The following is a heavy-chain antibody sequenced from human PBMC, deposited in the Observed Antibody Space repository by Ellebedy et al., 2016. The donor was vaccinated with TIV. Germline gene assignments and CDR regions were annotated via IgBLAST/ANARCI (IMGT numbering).Heavy chain of an antibody. D-gene: IGHD1-14*01. CDR3: ANRRN. J-gene: IGHJ4*02. V-gene: IGHV3-23*01. CDR2: ISGSGGST. Sequence: GESLKISXAASGFTFSSYAMSWVRQAPGKGLEWVSAISGSGGSTYYADSVKSRFTISRDNSKNTLYLQMNSLRAEDTAVSYCANRRNWGQGTLVTVSS. CDR1: GFTFSSYA.